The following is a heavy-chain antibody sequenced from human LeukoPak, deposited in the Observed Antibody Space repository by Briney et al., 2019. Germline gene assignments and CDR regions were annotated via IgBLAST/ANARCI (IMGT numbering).Heavy chain of an antibody. CDR1: GFTFSSYA. V-gene: IGHV3-23*01. CDR3: ASIVEMATIRDY. D-gene: IGHD5-24*01. J-gene: IGHJ4*02. CDR2: ISGSGGST. Sequence: GGSLRLSCAASGFTFSSYAMSWVRQAPGKGLEWVSAISGSGGSTYYADSVKGRFTISRDNSKNTLYLQMNSLRAEDTAVYYCASIVEMATIRDYWGQGTLVTVSS.